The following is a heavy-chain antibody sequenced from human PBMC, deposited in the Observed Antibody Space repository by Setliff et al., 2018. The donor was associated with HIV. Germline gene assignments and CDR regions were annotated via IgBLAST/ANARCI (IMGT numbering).Heavy chain of an antibody. Sequence: ASVKVSCKASGYNFSSNGISWVRQAPGQGLEWMGWISVYNGNTKYAENFQDRLTLTTDASTGTGFMALRGLRSDDTAVYYCATPGVGAGAFDIWGRGTMVTVSS. V-gene: IGHV1-18*01. D-gene: IGHD3-10*01. CDR1: GYNFSSNG. J-gene: IGHJ3*02. CDR3: ATPGVGAGAFDI. CDR2: ISVYNGNT.